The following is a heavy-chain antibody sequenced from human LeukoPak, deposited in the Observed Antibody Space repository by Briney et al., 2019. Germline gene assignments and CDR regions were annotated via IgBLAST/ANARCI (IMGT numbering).Heavy chain of an antibody. CDR2: ISYSGIT. J-gene: IGHJ5*02. D-gene: IGHD6-13*01. CDR1: GGSISGYY. Sequence: SETLSLTCTVSGGSISGYYWSWIRQPPGKGPEWIGYISYSGITNHNPSLKSRVTISVDTSKNQFSLRLTSVTAADTAVYYCVRALRQQLVTGWFDPWGQGTLVTVSS. CDR3: VRALRQQLVTGWFDP. V-gene: IGHV4-59*01.